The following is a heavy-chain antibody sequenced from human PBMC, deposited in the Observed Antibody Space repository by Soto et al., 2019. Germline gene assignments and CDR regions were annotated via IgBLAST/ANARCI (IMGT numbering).Heavy chain of an antibody. J-gene: IGHJ6*02. CDR2: IIPIFGTA. D-gene: IGHD3-9*01. Sequence: SVKVSCKASGGTFSSYAISWVRQAPGQGLEWMGGIIPIFGTANYAQKFQGRVTITADESTSTAYMELSSLRSEDTAVYYCARDNSPSYYDILTGRPPLFYYYYYGMDVWGQGTTVTVS. V-gene: IGHV1-69*13. CDR3: ARDNSPSYYDILTGRPPLFYYYYYGMDV. CDR1: GGTFSSYA.